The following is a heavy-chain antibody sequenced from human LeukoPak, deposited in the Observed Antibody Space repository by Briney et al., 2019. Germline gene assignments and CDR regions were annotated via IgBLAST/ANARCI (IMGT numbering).Heavy chain of an antibody. V-gene: IGHV4-34*01. J-gene: IGHJ4*02. D-gene: IGHD3-10*01. CDR1: GGSFSGYY. CDR3: ASRGFDY. CDR2: INHSGST. Sequence: SETLSLTCAVYGGSFSGYYWSWIRQPPGKGLEWIGEINHSGSTNYNPSLKSRVAISVDTSKNQFSLKLSSVTAADTAVYYCASRGFDYWGQGTLVTVSS.